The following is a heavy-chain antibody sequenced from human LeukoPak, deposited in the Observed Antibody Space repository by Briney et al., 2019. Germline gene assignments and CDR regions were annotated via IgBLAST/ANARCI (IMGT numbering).Heavy chain of an antibody. CDR1: GGTFSSYA. Sequence: ASVKVSCKASGGTFSSYAISWVRQAPGQGLEWMGRIIPILGIANYAQKFQGRVTITADKSTSTAYMELSSLRSEDTAVYYCAREGGYSSGLHFDYWGQGTLVTVSS. D-gene: IGHD6-19*01. J-gene: IGHJ4*02. V-gene: IGHV1-69*04. CDR3: AREGGYSSGLHFDY. CDR2: IIPILGIA.